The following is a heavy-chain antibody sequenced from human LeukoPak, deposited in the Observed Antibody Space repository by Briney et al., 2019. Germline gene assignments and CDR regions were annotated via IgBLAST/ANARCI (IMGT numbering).Heavy chain of an antibody. CDR3: ASNVDTAMVSHKNWFDP. V-gene: IGHV4-39*07. CDR1: GRSISSSSYY. Sequence: SETLFLTCTVSGRSISSSSYYWGWIRQPPGKGLEGIGSTYYSGSTYYNPSLKGRVTISVDTTKNQFSLKLSSVTAADTAVYYCASNVDTAMVSHKNWFDPWGQGTLVTVSS. D-gene: IGHD5-18*01. J-gene: IGHJ5*02. CDR2: TYYSGST.